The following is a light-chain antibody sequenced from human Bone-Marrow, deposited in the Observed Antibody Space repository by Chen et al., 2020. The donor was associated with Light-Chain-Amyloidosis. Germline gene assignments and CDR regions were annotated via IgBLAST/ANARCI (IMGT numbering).Light chain of an antibody. V-gene: IGKV3-20*01. J-gene: IGKJ2*01. CDR3: QQYGSSPYT. CDR1: QSVSSSY. CDR2: GAS. Sequence: EIVLTQSPGTLSLSPGERATLSCRASQSVSSSYLAWYQQKPGQAPRLLIYGASSRATGIPDRFSGSGSGTDFTLTISRLAPEDFAVYDCQQYGSSPYTFGQGTKLEIK.